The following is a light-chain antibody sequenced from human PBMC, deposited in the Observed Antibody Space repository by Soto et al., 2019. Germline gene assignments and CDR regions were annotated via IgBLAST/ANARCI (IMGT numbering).Light chain of an antibody. CDR2: EVT. CDR3: SSYAGSNNFV. V-gene: IGLV2-8*01. CDR1: SSDVGGYNY. Sequence: QSVLTQPPSASGSPGQSVTISCTGTSSDVGGYNYVSWHQQHPGKAPKLMIYEVTKRPSGVPDRFSGSKSGNTASLTVSGLQAGDEADYYWSSYAGSNNFVFGTGNKVTV. J-gene: IGLJ1*01.